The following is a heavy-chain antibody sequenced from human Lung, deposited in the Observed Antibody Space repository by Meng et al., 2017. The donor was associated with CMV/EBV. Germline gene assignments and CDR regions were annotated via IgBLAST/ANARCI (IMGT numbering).Heavy chain of an antibody. CDR3: ARESGYSYGYLDY. CDR2: ISSSSSYI. Sequence: GGSLRLXCAASGFTFSSYSMNWVRQAPGKGLEWVSSISSSSSYIYYADSVKGRFTISRDNAKNSLYLQMNSLRAEDTAVYYCARESGYSYGYLDYWGQGPLVPFSS. V-gene: IGHV3-21*01. J-gene: IGHJ4*02. D-gene: IGHD5-18*01. CDR1: GFTFSSYS.